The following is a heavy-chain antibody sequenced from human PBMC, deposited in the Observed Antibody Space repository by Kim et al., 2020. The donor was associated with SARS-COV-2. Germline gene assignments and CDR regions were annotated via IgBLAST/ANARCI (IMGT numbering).Heavy chain of an antibody. Sequence: SETLSLTCAVYGGSFSGYYWSWIRQPPGKGLEWIGEINHSGSTNYNPSLKSRVTISVDTSKNQFSLKLSSVTAADTAVYYCAIGQLLYGFDYWGQGTLVTVSS. D-gene: IGHD2-2*01. CDR2: INHSGST. CDR3: AIGQLLYGFDY. CDR1: GGSFSGYY. J-gene: IGHJ4*02. V-gene: IGHV4-34*01.